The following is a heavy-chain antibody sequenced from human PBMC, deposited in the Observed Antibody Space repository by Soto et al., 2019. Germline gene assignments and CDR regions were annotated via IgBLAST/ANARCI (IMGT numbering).Heavy chain of an antibody. D-gene: IGHD6-13*01. Sequence: GGSLRLSCAASGFTFSSYAMSWVHQAPGKGLEWVSAISGSGGSTYYADSVKGRFTISRDNSKNTLYLQMNSLRAEDTAVYYCASTGLRTAARKEGRFDYWGQGTLVTVSS. J-gene: IGHJ4*02. CDR2: ISGSGGST. V-gene: IGHV3-23*01. CDR1: GFTFSSYA. CDR3: ASTGLRTAARKEGRFDY.